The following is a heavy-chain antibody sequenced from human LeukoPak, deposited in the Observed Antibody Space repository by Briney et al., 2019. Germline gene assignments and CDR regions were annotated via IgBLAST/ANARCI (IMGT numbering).Heavy chain of an antibody. CDR3: ARRTPHNSSSNHDAFDI. Sequence: ASVKVSCKASGYTFTGYYMHWVRQAPGQGLEWMGWINPNSGGTNYAQKFQGRVTMTRDTSIRTAYMELSRLRSDDTAVYYCARRTPHNSSSNHDAFDIWGQGTMVTVSS. J-gene: IGHJ3*02. D-gene: IGHD6-6*01. CDR1: GYTFTGYY. CDR2: INPNSGGT. V-gene: IGHV1-2*02.